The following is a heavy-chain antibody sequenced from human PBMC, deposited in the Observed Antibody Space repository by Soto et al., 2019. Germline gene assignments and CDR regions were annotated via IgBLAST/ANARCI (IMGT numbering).Heavy chain of an antibody. CDR3: AGGVYYYDY. D-gene: IGHD3-22*01. V-gene: IGHV3-30*03. J-gene: IGHJ4*02. CDR2: MSYDGSDE. Sequence: QVQLVESGGGEVQPGTSLRLSCAVSGFTFSNYGMHWVRQAPGKGLEWVAMMSYDGSDEYYADSVKGRFTISRDNSKNTLYLQMNSLRTDYTAVYYCAGGVYYYDYWGQGTQVTVSS. CDR1: GFTFSNYG.